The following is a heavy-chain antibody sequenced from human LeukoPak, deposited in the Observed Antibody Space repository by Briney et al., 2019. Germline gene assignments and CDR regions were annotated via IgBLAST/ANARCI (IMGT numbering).Heavy chain of an antibody. Sequence: GGSLRLSCAASGFTVSNTYMTWVRQAPGKGLEWVSAIRSSEGNTYYADSVKGRFTISSDKSQNTLYLQMNSLRAEDTAVYYCAKANSIGGTSDGWDYWGQGTLVTVSS. J-gene: IGHJ4*02. V-gene: IGHV3-23*01. D-gene: IGHD3-16*01. CDR1: GFTVSNTY. CDR2: IRSSEGNT. CDR3: AKANSIGGTSDGWDY.